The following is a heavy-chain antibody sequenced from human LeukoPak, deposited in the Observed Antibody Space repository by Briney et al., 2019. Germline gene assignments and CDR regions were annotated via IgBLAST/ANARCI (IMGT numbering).Heavy chain of an antibody. D-gene: IGHD3-22*01. CDR1: GFTFSSYG. J-gene: IGHJ5*02. CDR3: AKHPYYQDSLDNWFDP. CDR2: IRYDGSSK. Sequence: GGSLRLSCAASGFTFSSYGMHWVRQAPGKGLDWAAFIRYDGSSKWYADSVKGRFTISRDNSKKTLYLLMNSLIPEDTAVYYCAKHPYYQDSLDNWFDPWGQGTQVTVSS. V-gene: IGHV3-30*02.